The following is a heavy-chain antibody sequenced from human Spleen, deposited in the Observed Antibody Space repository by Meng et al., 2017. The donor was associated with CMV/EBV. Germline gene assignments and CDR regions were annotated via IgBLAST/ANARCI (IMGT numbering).Heavy chain of an antibody. V-gene: IGHV4-39*07. CDR2: IYYSGST. CDR1: GGSISSSSYY. Sequence: GSLRLSCTVAGGSISSSSYYWGWIRQPPGKGLEWIGSIYYSGSTYYNPSLKSRVTISVDTSKNQFSLKLSSVTAADTAVYYCARETAGYYNDYGLDVWGQGTAVTVSS. D-gene: IGHD5-18*01. CDR3: ARETAGYYNDYGLDV. J-gene: IGHJ6*02.